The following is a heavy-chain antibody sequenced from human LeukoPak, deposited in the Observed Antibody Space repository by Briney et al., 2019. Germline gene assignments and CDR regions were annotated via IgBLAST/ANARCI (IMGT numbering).Heavy chain of an antibody. CDR2: IYYSGST. Sequence: SETLSLTCTVSGGSISSGGYYWSWIRQHPGKGLEWIGYIYYSGSTYYNPSLKSRVTISVDTSKNQFSLKLSSVTAADTAVYYCARSTVPDTYCYGMDVWGQGTTVTVSS. V-gene: IGHV4-31*03. D-gene: IGHD3-9*01. CDR3: ARSTVPDTYCYGMDV. J-gene: IGHJ6*02. CDR1: GGSISSGGYY.